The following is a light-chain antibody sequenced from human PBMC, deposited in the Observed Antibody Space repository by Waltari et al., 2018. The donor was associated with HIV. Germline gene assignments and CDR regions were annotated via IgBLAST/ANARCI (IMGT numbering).Light chain of an antibody. CDR3: SSYAGSAVV. Sequence: QSALTHPPSASGSPGQSVTISCTGTGHDVGGYNFVSWYQLHPGKAPKLLIYDVTKRPSGVPDRFSGSKSGNTASLTVSGLQGDDEADYYCSSYAGSAVVFGGGTKLTVL. J-gene: IGLJ2*01. V-gene: IGLV2-8*01. CDR2: DVT. CDR1: GHDVGGYNF.